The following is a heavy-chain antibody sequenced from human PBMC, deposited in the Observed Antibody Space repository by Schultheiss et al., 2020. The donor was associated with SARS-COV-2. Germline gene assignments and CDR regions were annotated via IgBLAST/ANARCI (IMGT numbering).Heavy chain of an antibody. D-gene: IGHD4-17*01. Sequence: SVKVSCKASGGTFSSYAISWVRQAPGQGLEWMGRIIPILGIANYAQKFQGRVTITADKSTSTAYMELSSLRSEDTAVYYCARDGPDYGDYVPYYYYGMDVWGQGTTVTFSS. CDR1: GGTFSSYA. CDR2: IIPILGIA. V-gene: IGHV1-69*04. CDR3: ARDGPDYGDYVPYYYYGMDV. J-gene: IGHJ6*02.